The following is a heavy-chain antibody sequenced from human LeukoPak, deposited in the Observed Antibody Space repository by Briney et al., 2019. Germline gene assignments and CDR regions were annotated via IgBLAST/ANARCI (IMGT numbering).Heavy chain of an antibody. CDR3: ARRLTQYDCFDP. V-gene: IGHV6-1*01. D-gene: IGHD2-2*01. CDR1: GDSFSSNSVT. J-gene: IGHJ5*02. Sequence: SQTLSLTCAISGDSFSSNSVTWNWIRQSPTRGLEWLGRTYYRSTWYNDYAVSVRGRITVNPDTSKNQFSLHLNSVTPEDTAVYYCARRLTQYDCFDPWGQGILVTVSS. CDR2: TYYRSTWYN.